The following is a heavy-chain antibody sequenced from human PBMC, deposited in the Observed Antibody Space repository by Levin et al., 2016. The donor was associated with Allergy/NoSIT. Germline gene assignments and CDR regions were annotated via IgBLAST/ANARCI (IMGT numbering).Heavy chain of an antibody. Sequence: GESLKISCAASRFTFNNYAMSWVRQAPGKGLEWVSGISGSGGSTYYADSVKGRFTISRDNSKNTLYLQMNSLRAEDTAIYYCAKMYSAWLLGTSEYFQHWGQGTLVTVSS. J-gene: IGHJ1*01. CDR1: RFTFNNYA. CDR3: AKMYSAWLLGTSEYFQH. CDR2: ISGSGGST. V-gene: IGHV3-23*01. D-gene: IGHD6-13*01.